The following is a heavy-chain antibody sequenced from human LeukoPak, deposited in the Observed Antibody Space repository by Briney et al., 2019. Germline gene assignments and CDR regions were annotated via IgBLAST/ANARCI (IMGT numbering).Heavy chain of an antibody. Sequence: GGSLRLSCAASGFTFNNYWMTWVRQAPGKGLEWVAHIKQDGSEKYYVDSVKGRFTISRDNAKNSLYLQMNSLRAEDTAVYYCARDRSTDFWSGYYTNYFDYWGQGTLVTVSS. V-gene: IGHV3-7*01. J-gene: IGHJ4*02. CDR3: ARDRSTDFWSGYYTNYFDY. CDR1: GFTFNNYW. CDR2: IKQDGSEK. D-gene: IGHD3-3*01.